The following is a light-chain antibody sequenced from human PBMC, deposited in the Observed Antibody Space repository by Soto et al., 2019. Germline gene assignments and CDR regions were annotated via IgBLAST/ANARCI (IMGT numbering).Light chain of an antibody. V-gene: IGKV3-20*01. CDR1: QSVGNSY. CDR3: QQYGSSPNT. CDR2: GAS. J-gene: IGKJ2*01. Sequence: EIVLTQSPGTLSLSPGERATLSCRASQSVGNSYLAWYQQKPGQAPRLLIYGASTRATGIPDRISGRGSGTDFTLTISRLEPEDFAVYYCQQYGSSPNTFGQGTKVASK.